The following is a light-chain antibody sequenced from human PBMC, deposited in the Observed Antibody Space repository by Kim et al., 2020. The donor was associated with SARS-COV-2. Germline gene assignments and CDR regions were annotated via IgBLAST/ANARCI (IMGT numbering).Light chain of an antibody. J-gene: IGLJ3*02. CDR1: SSDVGGYNY. CDR3: CSYAGTITWV. V-gene: IGLV2-23*02. Sequence: QSALTQPASVSGSPGQSITISCTGTSSDVGGYNYVSWYQQHPGKAPKLIIYEVNKRPSGVSNRFSGSKSGNTASLTISGLQAEDEADYHCCSYAGTITWVFGGGTQLIVL. CDR2: EVN.